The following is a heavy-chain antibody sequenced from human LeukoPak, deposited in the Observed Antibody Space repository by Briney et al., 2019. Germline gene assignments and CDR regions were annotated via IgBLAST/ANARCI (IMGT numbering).Heavy chain of an antibody. D-gene: IGHD3-3*01. Sequence: GASVKASCKASGYTFTSYGISWVRQAPGQGLEWMGWISAYNGNTNYAQKLQGRVTMTTDTSTSTAYMELRSLRSDDTAVYYCARGHYDFWSGYYDYWGQGTLVTVSS. CDR2: ISAYNGNT. CDR3: ARGHYDFWSGYYDY. CDR1: GYTFTSYG. V-gene: IGHV1-18*01. J-gene: IGHJ4*02.